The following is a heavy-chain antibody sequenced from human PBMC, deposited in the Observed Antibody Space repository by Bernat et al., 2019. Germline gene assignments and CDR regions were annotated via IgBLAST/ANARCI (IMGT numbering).Heavy chain of an antibody. V-gene: IGHV1-24*01. Sequence: QVQLVQSGAEVKKPGASVKVSCKVPGYTLTELSMHWVRQAPGKGLEWRGGFDPEDGETIYAQKFQSRGTITEDTSTDTAYMELSSLRSEDTVVYYCATSRAVVVGVAAPNACDIWGQGTMVTVSS. CDR1: GYTLTELS. D-gene: IGHD2-15*01. CDR2: FDPEDGET. CDR3: ATSRAVVVGVAAPNACDI. J-gene: IGHJ3*02.